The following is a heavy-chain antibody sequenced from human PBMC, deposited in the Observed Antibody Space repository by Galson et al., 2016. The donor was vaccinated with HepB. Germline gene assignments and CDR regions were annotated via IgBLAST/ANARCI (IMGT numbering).Heavy chain of an antibody. Sequence: SETLSLTCTVSGDSIDTYYWSWIRQPPGKGLEWLGYIYYTGITSYNPPLKSRVTISVDTSKDHFSLKLSSVTAADTAVYYCARDYGSPRGWAFDIWGQGTMVTVSS. CDR2: IYYTGIT. V-gene: IGHV4-59*01. CDR3: ARDYGSPRGWAFDI. CDR1: GDSIDTYY. D-gene: IGHD6-13*01. J-gene: IGHJ3*02.